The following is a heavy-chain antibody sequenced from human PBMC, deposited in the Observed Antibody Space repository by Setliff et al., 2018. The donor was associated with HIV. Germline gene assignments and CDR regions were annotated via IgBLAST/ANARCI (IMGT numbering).Heavy chain of an antibody. V-gene: IGHV4-61*09. CDR1: GDSISSGSYY. J-gene: IGHJ6*03. CDR2: IYTSGNT. Sequence: PSETLSLTCSVSGDSISSGSYYWRWIRQPAGKGLEWIGHIYTSGNTNHNPSLKSRVTISVDTSENQFSLKLSSVTAADTAVYYCARGNSRRLRVHYYYYYMDVWGKGTTVTVSS. D-gene: IGHD4-17*01. CDR3: ARGNSRRLRVHYYYYYMDV.